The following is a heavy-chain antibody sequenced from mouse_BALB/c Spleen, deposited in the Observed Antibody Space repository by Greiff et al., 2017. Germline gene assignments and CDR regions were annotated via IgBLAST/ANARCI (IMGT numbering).Heavy chain of an antibody. CDR2: IYPYNGGT. V-gene: IGHV1S29*02. CDR3: ASPLLGYAMDY. D-gene: IGHD2-10*01. J-gene: IGHJ4*01. Sequence: VQLKESGPELVKPGASVKISCKASGYTFTDYNMHWVKQSHGKSLEWIGYIYPYNGGTGYNQKFKSKATLTVDNSSSTAYMELRSLTSEDSAVYYCASPLLGYAMDYWGQGTSVTVSS. CDR1: GYTFTDYN.